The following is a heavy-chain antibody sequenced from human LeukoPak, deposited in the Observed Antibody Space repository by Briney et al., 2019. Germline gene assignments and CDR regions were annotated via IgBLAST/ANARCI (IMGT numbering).Heavy chain of an antibody. Sequence: GGSLRLSCAASGFTLSSYDIHWVRQLTGKALEWVTAIATSGNTHYSDSVRGRFTISRGNAKNSVSLEMNSLRDEDTAVYYCAREYILYGYWHFDLWGRGTPVTVSS. D-gene: IGHD3-9*01. CDR2: IATSGNT. CDR1: GFTLSSYD. V-gene: IGHV3-13*01. CDR3: AREYILYGYWHFDL. J-gene: IGHJ2*01.